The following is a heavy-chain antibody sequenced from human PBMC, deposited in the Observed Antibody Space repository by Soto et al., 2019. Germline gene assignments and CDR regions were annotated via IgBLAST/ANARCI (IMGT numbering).Heavy chain of an antibody. CDR3: ARLAPRCGVAATWDPCNYGMDV. J-gene: IGHJ6*02. CDR1: GGTFSSYA. Sequence: QVQLVQSGAEVKKPGSSVKVSCKASGGTFSSYAISWVRQAPGQGLEWMGGIIPIFGTANYAQKFQGRVTITADESTSTAYMELSSLRSEDTAVYYCARLAPRCGVAATWDPCNYGMDVWGQGTTVTVSS. V-gene: IGHV1-69*12. CDR2: IIPIFGTA. D-gene: IGHD2-15*01.